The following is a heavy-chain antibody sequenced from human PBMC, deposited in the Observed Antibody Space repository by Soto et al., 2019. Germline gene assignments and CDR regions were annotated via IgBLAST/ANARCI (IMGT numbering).Heavy chain of an antibody. Sequence: GESLKISCKGSGYSFAGYWIAWVRQMPGKGLEWMGIIYPDNSDTRYSRSFQGQVTISADKSISTAYLQWSSLKAADTAVYYCAKEYTSTSRGSFDYWGQGALVTVSS. J-gene: IGHJ4*02. D-gene: IGHD1-26*01. V-gene: IGHV5-51*01. CDR1: GYSFAGYW. CDR2: IYPDNSDT. CDR3: AKEYTSTSRGSFDY.